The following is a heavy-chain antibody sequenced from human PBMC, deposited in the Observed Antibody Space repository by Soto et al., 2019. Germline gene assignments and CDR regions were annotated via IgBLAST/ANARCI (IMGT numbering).Heavy chain of an antibody. CDR2: VNHNGRN. V-gene: IGHV4-34*01. J-gene: IGHJ3*01. D-gene: IGHD6-19*01. CDR3: ARGGSSDWQVAFDF. Sequence: SPTCYVYGRSSTGYFRHLIRQSPGKGLEWIGKVNHNGRNTYNPSLTSRVTISLDMSKNQISLTLTSVTAADTAVYYCARGGSSDWQVAFDFWGQGTMVTVSS. CDR1: GRSSTGYF.